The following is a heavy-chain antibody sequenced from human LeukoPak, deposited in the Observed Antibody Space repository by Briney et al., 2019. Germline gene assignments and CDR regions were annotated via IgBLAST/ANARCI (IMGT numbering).Heavy chain of an antibody. Sequence: PSETLSLTCTVSGGSISSSSYYWGWIRQPPGKGLEWIGSIYYSGSTYYNPSLKSRVAISVDTSKNQFSLKLSSVTAADTAVYYCARDLDDYYGSGSYYYWGQGTLVTVSS. D-gene: IGHD3-10*01. CDR2: IYYSGST. CDR1: GGSISSSSYY. CDR3: ARDLDDYYGSGSYYY. J-gene: IGHJ4*02. V-gene: IGHV4-39*07.